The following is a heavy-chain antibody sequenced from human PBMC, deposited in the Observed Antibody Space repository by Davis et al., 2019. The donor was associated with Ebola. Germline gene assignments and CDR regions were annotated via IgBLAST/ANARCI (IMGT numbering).Heavy chain of an antibody. D-gene: IGHD2-21*02. J-gene: IGHJ1*01. CDR2: MNSAGSFA. Sequence: GASLKISCAASGFKFSGYTMHWVRQAPGKGLEWVSSMNSAGSFAYYADSVNGRFTISRDNAKDSLYLHMNSLRAEDTGVYYCAKSGGDCYSRGDCYFQHWGQGTLVTVSS. CDR1: GFKFSGYT. V-gene: IGHV3-21*01. CDR3: AKSGGDCYSRGDCYFQH.